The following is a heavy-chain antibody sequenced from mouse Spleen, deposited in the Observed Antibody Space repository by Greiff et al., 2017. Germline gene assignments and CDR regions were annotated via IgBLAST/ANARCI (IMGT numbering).Heavy chain of an antibody. CDR2: INYDGSST. Sequence: DVKLVESEGGLVQPGSSMKLSCTASGFTFSDYYMAWVRQVPEKGLEWVANINYDGSSTYYLDSLKSRFIISRDNAKNILYLQMSSLKSEDTATYYCARIYYGDYVDYWGQGTTLTVSS. CDR3: ARIYYGDYVDY. J-gene: IGHJ2*01. CDR1: GFTFSDYY. V-gene: IGHV5-16*01. D-gene: IGHD2-13*01.